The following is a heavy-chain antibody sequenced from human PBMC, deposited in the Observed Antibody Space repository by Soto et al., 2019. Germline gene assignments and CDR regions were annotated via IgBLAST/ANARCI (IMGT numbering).Heavy chain of an antibody. Sequence: ASVKGSCKASGYTFTNYAMHWVPQAPGQRLEWMGWINGGNGKTKYSQQFRGRVTITRDTSASTAYLELSSLRSEDTAVYFCARDDWNDVSINFDYWGQGTLVTVSS. CDR3: ARDDWNDVSINFDY. D-gene: IGHD1-1*01. V-gene: IGHV1-3*01. J-gene: IGHJ4*02. CDR1: GYTFTNYA. CDR2: INGGNGKT.